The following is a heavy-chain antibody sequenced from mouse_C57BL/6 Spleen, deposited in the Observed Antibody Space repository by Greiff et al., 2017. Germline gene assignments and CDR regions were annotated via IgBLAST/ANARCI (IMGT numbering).Heavy chain of an antibody. CDR3: ARDGRDVEGSAY. D-gene: IGHD3-3*01. CDR2: ISYDGSN. CDR1: GYSITSGYY. J-gene: IGHJ3*01. Sequence: ESGPGLVKPSQSLSLTCSVTGYSITSGYYWNWIRQFPGNKLEWMGYISYDGSNNYNPSLKNRISITHDTSKNQFFLKLNSVTTEDTATYYCARDGRDVEGSAYWGQGTLVTVSA. V-gene: IGHV3-6*01.